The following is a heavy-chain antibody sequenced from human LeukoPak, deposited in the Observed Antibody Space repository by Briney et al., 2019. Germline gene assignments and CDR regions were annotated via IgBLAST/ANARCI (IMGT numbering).Heavy chain of an antibody. CDR3: ARLLRGHVAFDI. J-gene: IGHJ3*02. V-gene: IGHV4-61*05. CDR1: GGSLSSSSYY. CDR2: IYYSGST. D-gene: IGHD3-10*01. Sequence: SETLSLTCTVSGGSLSSSSYYWGWIRQPPGKGLEWIGYIYYSGSTNYNPSLKSRVTISVDTSKNQFSLKLSSVTAADTAVYYCARLLRGHVAFDIWGQGTMVTVSS.